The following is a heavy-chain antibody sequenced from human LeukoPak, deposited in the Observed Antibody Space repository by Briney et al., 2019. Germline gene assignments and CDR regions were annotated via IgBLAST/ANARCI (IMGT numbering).Heavy chain of an antibody. CDR1: GFTVSGDY. Sequence: GGSLRLSCAASGFTVSGDYMTWVRQAPGKGLDWVSIIYSGGSTYYADSVKGRFTISRDTSKNTLFLQMNSLRAEDTAVYYCAREESGSYFSWSVGYFDYWGQGTLVTVSS. V-gene: IGHV3-66*01. CDR2: IYSGGST. D-gene: IGHD1-26*01. J-gene: IGHJ4*02. CDR3: AREESGSYFSWSVGYFDY.